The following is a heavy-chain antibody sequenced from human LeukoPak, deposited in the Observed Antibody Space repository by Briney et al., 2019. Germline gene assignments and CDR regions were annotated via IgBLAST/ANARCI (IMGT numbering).Heavy chain of an antibody. J-gene: IGHJ4*02. CDR2: INPNSGGT. V-gene: IGHV1-2*06. Sequence: ASVNVSCKASGYTFTGYYMHWVRQAPGQGLKWLGRINPNSGGTNYAQKFQGRVTMTRDTSISTAYMELSRLRSDDTAVYYCARDPTTVTQLAFDYWGQGTLVTVSS. CDR3: ARDPTTVTQLAFDY. CDR1: GYTFTGYY. D-gene: IGHD4-17*01.